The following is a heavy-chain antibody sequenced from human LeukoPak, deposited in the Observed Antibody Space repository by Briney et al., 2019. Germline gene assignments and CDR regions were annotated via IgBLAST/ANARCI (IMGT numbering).Heavy chain of an antibody. CDR2: ISYRGTT. CDR1: GGSISSSSYY. V-gene: IGHV4-39*07. Sequence: PSETLSLTCTVSGGSISSSSYYWGWIRQPPGKGLEWIGSISYRGTTFYNPSLKSRVTISVDTSKNQFSLKLNSVTAADTAVYYCARGEGYCSGGSCYWWFDPWGQGTLVTVSS. CDR3: ARGEGYCSGGSCYWWFDP. J-gene: IGHJ5*02. D-gene: IGHD2-15*01.